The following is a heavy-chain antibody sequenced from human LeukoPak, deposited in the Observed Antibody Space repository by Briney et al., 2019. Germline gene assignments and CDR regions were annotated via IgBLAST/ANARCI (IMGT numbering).Heavy chain of an antibody. V-gene: IGHV4-4*08. CDR2: VHSNGNT. Sequence: SETLSLTCTVSGDSFTTYSWSWVRQPPGKGLDWIGDVHSNGNTNYNPSLKNRVTMSIDTSRDQFSLTLTSVTAADTAIFYCARRIQLWSYWHFDLWGRGTLVTVSS. CDR1: GDSFTTYS. D-gene: IGHD5-18*01. J-gene: IGHJ2*01. CDR3: ARRIQLWSYWHFDL.